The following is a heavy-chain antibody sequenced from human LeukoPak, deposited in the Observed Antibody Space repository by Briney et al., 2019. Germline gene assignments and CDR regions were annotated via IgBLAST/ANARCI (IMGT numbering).Heavy chain of an antibody. CDR1: GFTFSSYA. J-gene: IGHJ4*02. Sequence: GGSLRLSCAASGFTFSSYAMSWVRQAPGKGLEWVSTISSSGGSTYYADSVKGRFTISRDNSKNTLYLQMNSLRADDTAVYYCAKGGCSTPSCYTGFDYWGQGTLVTVSS. V-gene: IGHV3-23*01. CDR3: AKGGCSTPSCYTGFDY. D-gene: IGHD2-2*02. CDR2: ISSSGGST.